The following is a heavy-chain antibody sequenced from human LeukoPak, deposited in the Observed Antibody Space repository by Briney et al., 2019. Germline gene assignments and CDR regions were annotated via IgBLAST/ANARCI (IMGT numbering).Heavy chain of an antibody. V-gene: IGHV3-21*01. CDR1: GFTFSSYS. J-gene: IGHJ3*02. CDR3: ARDHDDSGNYDFWSGYYRGTNAFDI. CDR2: ISSSSSYI. Sequence: GGSLRLSCAASGFTFSSYSMNWVRQAPGKGLEGVSSISSSSSYIYYADSVKGRFTISRDNAKNSLYLQMNSLRAEDTAVYYRARDHDDSGNYDFWSGYYRGTNAFDIWGQGTMVTVSS. D-gene: IGHD3-3*01.